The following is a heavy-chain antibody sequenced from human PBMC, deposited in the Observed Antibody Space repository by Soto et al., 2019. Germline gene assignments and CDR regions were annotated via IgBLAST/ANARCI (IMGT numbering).Heavy chain of an antibody. D-gene: IGHD3-10*01. J-gene: IGHJ6*02. CDR2: MGYNGFT. CDR3: ARQGFGELHGLVDV. V-gene: IGHV4-59*08. Sequence: QVQLQESGPGLVKPSETLSLTCTISGGPMNNYYCSWFRQPRGQGLEWIGYMGYNGFTRYNPSLWRWVSXSLDTAKNQFSLNLSSVTAADTALYYCARQGFGELHGLVDVWGQGITVTVSS. CDR1: GGPMNNYY.